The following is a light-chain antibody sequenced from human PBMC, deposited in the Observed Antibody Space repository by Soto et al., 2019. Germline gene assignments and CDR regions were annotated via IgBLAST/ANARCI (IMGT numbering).Light chain of an antibody. V-gene: IGKV3-15*01. CDR2: DGS. J-gene: IGKJ5*01. CDR3: QQYDDWPIT. CDR1: QSVRSN. Sequence: EILMTQSPYTVDVSPGERATLSCRASQSVRSNLAWYQHKPGQAPRLLIYDGSTRALGIPARFSGSESGTEFTLTISSLQSEDFEVYFCQQYDDWPITFGQGTRLEIK.